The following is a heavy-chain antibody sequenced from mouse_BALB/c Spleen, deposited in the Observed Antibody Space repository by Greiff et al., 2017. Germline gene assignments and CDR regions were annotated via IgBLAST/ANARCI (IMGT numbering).Heavy chain of an antibody. CDR1: GYTFTSYW. CDR3: TRENYDYLYYAMDY. D-gene: IGHD2-4*01. CDR2: IYPGNSDT. Sequence: EVKVVESGTVLARPGASVKMSCKASGYTFTSYWMHWVKQRPGQGLEWIGAIYPGNSDTSYNQKFKGKAKLTAVTSTSTAYMELSSLTNEDSAVYYCTRENYDYLYYAMDYWGQGTSVTVSS. J-gene: IGHJ4*01. V-gene: IGHV1-5*01.